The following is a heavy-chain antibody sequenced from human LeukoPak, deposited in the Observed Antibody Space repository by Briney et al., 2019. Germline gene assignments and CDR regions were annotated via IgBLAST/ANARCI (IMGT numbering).Heavy chain of an antibody. CDR2: INPNSGGT. Sequence: ASVKVSCKASGYTFTGYYMHWVRQAPGQGLEWMGWINPNSGGTNYAQKFQGRVTMTRDTSISTAYMELSSLRSEDTAVYYCARVPLYYYGLGSDRTSAEYFQHWGQGTLVTVSS. V-gene: IGHV1-2*02. CDR3: ARVPLYYYGLGSDRTSAEYFQH. J-gene: IGHJ1*01. CDR1: GYTFTGYY. D-gene: IGHD3-10*01.